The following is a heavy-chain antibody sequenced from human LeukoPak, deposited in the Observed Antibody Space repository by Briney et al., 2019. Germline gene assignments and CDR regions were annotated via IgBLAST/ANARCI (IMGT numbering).Heavy chain of an antibody. CDR3: AKDNYYSDTSNYYYFDY. CDR1: GFTFSSYS. Sequence: GGSLRLSCAASGFTFSSYSMNWVRQAPGKGLEWVAGVTGGGNPYHADSVKGRFTISRDNSKNTLYLDMNALRAEDTATYYCAKDNYYSDTSNYYYFDYWGQGSLVTVSS. J-gene: IGHJ4*02. D-gene: IGHD3-22*01. V-gene: IGHV3-23*01. CDR2: VTGGGNP.